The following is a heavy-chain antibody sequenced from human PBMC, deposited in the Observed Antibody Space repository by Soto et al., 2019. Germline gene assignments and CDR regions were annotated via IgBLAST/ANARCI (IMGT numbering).Heavy chain of an antibody. J-gene: IGHJ4*02. D-gene: IGHD2-15*01. V-gene: IGHV3-23*01. CDR1: GFTFSSYA. CDR3: AKDREGRDIVVVVAAIDY. Sequence: VQLLESGGGLVQPGGSLRLSCAASGFTFSSYAMSWVRQAPGKGLEWVSAISGSGGSTYYADSVKGRFTISRDNSKNTLYLQMNSLRAEDTAVYYCAKDREGRDIVVVVAAIDYWGQGTLVTVSS. CDR2: ISGSGGST.